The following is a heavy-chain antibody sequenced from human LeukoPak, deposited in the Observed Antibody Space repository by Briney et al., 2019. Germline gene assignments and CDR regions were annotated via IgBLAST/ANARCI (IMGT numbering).Heavy chain of an antibody. CDR3: ARASGSFDY. CDR2: IWPDGTNK. J-gene: IGHJ4*02. CDR1: GFTFSNYG. Sequence: GGSLRLSCAASGFTFSNYGLHWVRQAPGKGLEWVAVIWPDGTNKYYAGSVKGRFTISRDDSKNTLYLQMNSLRAEDSVVYYCARASGSFDYWGQGTLVTVSS. D-gene: IGHD1-26*01. V-gene: IGHV3-33*01.